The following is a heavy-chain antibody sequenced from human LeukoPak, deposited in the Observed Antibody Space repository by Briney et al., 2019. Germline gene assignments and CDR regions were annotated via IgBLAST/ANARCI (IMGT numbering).Heavy chain of an antibody. CDR3: AGATTAYYYGMDV. D-gene: IGHD1-26*01. Sequence: ASVKVSCKASGYTFTSYGISWVRQAPGQGLEWMGWISAYNGNTNYAQKLQGSVTMTTDTSTSTAYMELRSLRSDDTAVYYCAGATTAYYYGMDVWGQGTTVTVSS. V-gene: IGHV1-18*01. J-gene: IGHJ6*02. CDR2: ISAYNGNT. CDR1: GYTFTSYG.